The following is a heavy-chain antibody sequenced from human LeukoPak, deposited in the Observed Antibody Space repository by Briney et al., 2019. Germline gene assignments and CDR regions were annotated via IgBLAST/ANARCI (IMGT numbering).Heavy chain of an antibody. CDR3: ARRYYYDSSGYWAY. CDR2: IYYSGST. V-gene: IGHV4-39*01. Sequence: SDSLSLTCTLSGGSISSSSYCWGWIRQPPEKGLEWFVSIYYSGSTYYNPSLKSRVTISVDTSKNQFSLKLSSVTAADTAVYYCARRYYYDSSGYWAYWGQGTLVTVSS. D-gene: IGHD3-22*01. J-gene: IGHJ4*02. CDR1: GGSISSSSYC.